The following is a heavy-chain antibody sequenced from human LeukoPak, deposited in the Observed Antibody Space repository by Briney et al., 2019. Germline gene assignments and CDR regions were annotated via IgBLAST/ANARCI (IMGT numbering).Heavy chain of an antibody. CDR1: GFTFSNYG. V-gene: IGHV3-30*18. J-gene: IGHJ4*02. CDR2: ISYDGSNK. Sequence: GGSLRLSCATSGFTFSNYGMHWVRQAPGKGLEWVAVISYDGSNKYFADSVKGRFTISRDNSKNTLYLQMNSLRPEDAAVYYCANLPLWGQGTLVTVSS. CDR3: ANLPL.